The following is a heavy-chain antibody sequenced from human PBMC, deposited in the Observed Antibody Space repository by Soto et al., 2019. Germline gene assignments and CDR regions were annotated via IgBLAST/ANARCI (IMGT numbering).Heavy chain of an antibody. CDR1: GYTFTSYG. V-gene: IGHV1-18*01. J-gene: IGHJ3*02. Sequence: GASVKLSCKASGYTFTSYGISCVRQAPGQGLEWMGWISAYNGNTNYAQKLQGRVTMTTDTSTSTAYMELRSLRSDDAAVYYCARDQIGKLGPQAFDIWGQGTMVTVSS. CDR3: ARDQIGKLGPQAFDI. CDR2: ISAYNGNT. D-gene: IGHD1-7*01.